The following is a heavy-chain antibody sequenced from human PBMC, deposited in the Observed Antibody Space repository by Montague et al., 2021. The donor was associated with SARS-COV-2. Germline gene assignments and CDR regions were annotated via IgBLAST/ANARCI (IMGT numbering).Heavy chain of an antibody. V-gene: IGHV4-61*02. CDR2: IYTSGST. CDR3: ASHPVFQQLYS. CDR1: GGSISSGSYY. J-gene: IGHJ4*02. D-gene: IGHD6-13*01. Sequence: TLSLTCTVSGGSISSGSYYWSWIRQPAGKGLEWIGRIYTSGSTNYNPSLKSRVTISVDTSKNQFSLTLNSVTAADTAIYYCASHPVFQQLYSWGQGTLVSVSS.